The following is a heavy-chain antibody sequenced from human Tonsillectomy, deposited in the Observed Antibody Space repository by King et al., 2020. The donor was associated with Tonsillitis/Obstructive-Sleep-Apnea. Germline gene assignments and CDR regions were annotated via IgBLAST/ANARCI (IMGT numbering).Heavy chain of an antibody. J-gene: IGHJ6*03. Sequence: VQLQQWGAGLLKPSETLSLTCAVYGGSFSGYYWSWIRQPPGKELKWIGEINHSGSTNYNPSLKSRVTISVDTSKNQFSLKLTSVSAADTAIYYCARGAAVTTPRYSYYMDVWGKGTTVTVSS. V-gene: IGHV4-34*01. CDR1: GGSFSGYY. CDR3: ARGAAVTTPRYSYYMDV. D-gene: IGHD4-17*01. CDR2: INHSGST.